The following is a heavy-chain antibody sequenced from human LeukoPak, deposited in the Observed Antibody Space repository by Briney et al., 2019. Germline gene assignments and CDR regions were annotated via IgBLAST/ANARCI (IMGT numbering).Heavy chain of an antibody. D-gene: IGHD6-19*01. CDR2: IYYSGST. Sequence: SETLSLTCIVSGGSFSSYYWSWIRQPPGKGLEWIGYIYYSGSTYYNPSLKSRATMSVDTSKNQISLKLSSVTAADTAVYYCARVSSGSTGDFDYWGQGTLVTVSS. CDR1: GGSFSSYY. V-gene: IGHV4-59*01. J-gene: IGHJ4*02. CDR3: ARVSSGSTGDFDY.